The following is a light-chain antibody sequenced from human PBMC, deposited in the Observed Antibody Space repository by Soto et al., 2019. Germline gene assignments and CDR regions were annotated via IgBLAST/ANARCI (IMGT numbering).Light chain of an antibody. CDR2: SNN. V-gene: IGLV1-44*01. CDR1: SSNIGSNT. Sequence: QSVLTQPPSASATPGQRVTISCSGGSSNIGSNTVNWYQQLPGTAPKLLIHSNNQRPSGVPDRFSGSKSGTSASLAISGLQSEDEADYYCAAWDDSLNGVVFGGETKVTVL. J-gene: IGLJ2*01. CDR3: AAWDDSLNGVV.